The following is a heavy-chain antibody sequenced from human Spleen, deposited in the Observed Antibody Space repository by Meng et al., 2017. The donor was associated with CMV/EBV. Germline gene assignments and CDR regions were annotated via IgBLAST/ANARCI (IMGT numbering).Heavy chain of an antibody. CDR3: ARDAGRVYYDSSGYYYYFAY. J-gene: IGHJ4*02. CDR1: FTAYY. V-gene: IGHV1-2*02. CDR2: INPNSGGT. D-gene: IGHD3-22*01. Sequence: FTAYYMHWVRQAPGQGLEWMGWINPNSGGTNYAQKFQGRVTMTRDTSISTAYMELSRLRSDDTAVYYCARDAGRVYYDSSGYYYYFAYWGQGTLVTVSS.